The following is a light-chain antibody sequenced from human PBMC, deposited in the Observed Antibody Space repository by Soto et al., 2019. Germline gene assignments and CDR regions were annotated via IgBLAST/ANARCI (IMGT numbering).Light chain of an antibody. V-gene: IGLV1-44*01. J-gene: IGLJ1*01. CDR3: AGWDDRLNGYV. CDR1: SSNIGSNT. Sequence: QSVLTQPPSASGTPGQRVTISCSGSSSNIGSNTVNWYQQLPGTAPKLLIYSNIQRPSGVPDRFSGSKSGTSASLANRGVQSEDEADYYCAGWDDRLNGYVFGTGIKLTVL. CDR2: SNI.